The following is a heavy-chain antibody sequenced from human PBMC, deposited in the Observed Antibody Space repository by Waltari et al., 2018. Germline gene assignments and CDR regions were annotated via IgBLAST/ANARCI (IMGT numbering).Heavy chain of an antibody. CDR1: GFTSSNFG. Sequence: QVNLVESGGGVVQPGGSLRLSCATSGFTSSNFGMHWYRQAPGKGLEWVALIWFDGSDKFYADSVRGRFTISRDNSARTLYLDMDSLRLDDTAMYYCAKDAFGNTYLDFWGQGTLVTVSS. J-gene: IGHJ4*02. D-gene: IGHD2-2*02. V-gene: IGHV3-30*02. CDR3: AKDAFGNTYLDF. CDR2: IWFDGSDK.